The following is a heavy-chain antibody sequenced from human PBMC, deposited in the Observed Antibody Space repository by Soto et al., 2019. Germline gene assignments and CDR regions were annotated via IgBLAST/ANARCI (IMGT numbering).Heavy chain of an antibody. V-gene: IGHV3-66*01. J-gene: IGHJ4*02. CDR1: GFTVSSNY. CDR2: IYSGGST. D-gene: IGHD6-19*01. CDR3: ARDFFNSGWSAGYYIVS. Sequence: GGSLRLSCAASGFTVSSNYMSWVRQAPGKGLEWVSVIYSGGSTYYADSVKGRFTISRDNSKNTLYLQMNSLRAEDTAVYYCARDFFNSGWSAGYYIVSWGQGPLVTVSS.